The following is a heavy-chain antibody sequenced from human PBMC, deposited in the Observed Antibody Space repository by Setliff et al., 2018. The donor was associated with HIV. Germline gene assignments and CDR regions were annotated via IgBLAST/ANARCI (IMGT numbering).Heavy chain of an antibody. CDR2: IFSSGST. CDR1: GGSISSHY. Sequence: ETLSLTCTVSGGSISSHYWSWIRQPAGKGLEWIGRIFSSGSTSYNSSLKSRVTMSVDTSKNQFSLRLTSVTAADTAVYYCARDPVITMMVGPKFYFDYWGQGILVTVSS. CDR3: ARDPVITMMVGPKFYFDY. D-gene: IGHD3-22*01. J-gene: IGHJ4*02. V-gene: IGHV4-4*07.